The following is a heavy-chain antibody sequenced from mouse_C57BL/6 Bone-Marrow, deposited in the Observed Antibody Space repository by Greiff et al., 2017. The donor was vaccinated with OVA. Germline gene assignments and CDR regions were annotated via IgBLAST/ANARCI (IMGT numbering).Heavy chain of an antibody. CDR3: AIPLYYYGSSYRFAY. J-gene: IGHJ3*01. CDR1: GYTFTSYW. Sequence: QVQLQQPGAELVKPGASVKLSCKASGYTFTSYWMHWVKQRPGQGLEWIGMIHPNSGSTNYNEKFKSKATLTVDKSSSTAYMQLSSLTSEDSAVYYCAIPLYYYGSSYRFAYWGQGTLVTVSA. D-gene: IGHD1-1*01. CDR2: IHPNSGST. V-gene: IGHV1-64*01.